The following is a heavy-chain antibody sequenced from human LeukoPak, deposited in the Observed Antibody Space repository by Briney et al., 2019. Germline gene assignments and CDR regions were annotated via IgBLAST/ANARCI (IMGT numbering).Heavy chain of an antibody. Sequence: PGGSLRLSCAASGFTFSSYGIHWVRQAPGKGLEWVAVISYDGSNKYYADSVKGRFTISRDNSKNTLYLQMNSLRAEDTAVYYCAAARDYYDSSGLSAFDIWGQGTMVTVSS. CDR1: GFTFSSYG. V-gene: IGHV3-30*03. D-gene: IGHD3-22*01. CDR3: AAARDYYDSSGLSAFDI. CDR2: ISYDGSNK. J-gene: IGHJ3*02.